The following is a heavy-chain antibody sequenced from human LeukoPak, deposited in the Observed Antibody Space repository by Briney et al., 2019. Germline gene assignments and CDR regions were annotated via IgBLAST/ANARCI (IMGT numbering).Heavy chain of an antibody. V-gene: IGHV4-39*01. CDR1: GGSISSSSYY. D-gene: IGHD6-6*01. Sequence: WETLSLTCSVSGGSISSSSYYWGWIRQPPGKGLEWIGSIYYGGSTYYNPSLKSRVTISVDTSKNQFSLKVSSVTAADTAVYYCAREKYSTGAVDYWGQGSLVTVSS. J-gene: IGHJ4*02. CDR2: IYYGGST. CDR3: AREKYSTGAVDY.